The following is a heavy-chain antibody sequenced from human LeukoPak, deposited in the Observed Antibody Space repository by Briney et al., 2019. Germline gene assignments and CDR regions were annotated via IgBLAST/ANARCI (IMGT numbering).Heavy chain of an antibody. Sequence: GGSLRLSCAASGFIFSDYYMSWIRQAPGKGLEWVSYISSSGSTIYYADSVKGRFTISRDNAKNSLYLQMNSLRAEDTAVYCCARDHYYYGSGSFDYWGQGTLVTVSS. CDR2: ISSSGSTI. V-gene: IGHV3-11*01. CDR1: GFIFSDYY. D-gene: IGHD3-10*01. CDR3: ARDHYYYGSGSFDY. J-gene: IGHJ4*02.